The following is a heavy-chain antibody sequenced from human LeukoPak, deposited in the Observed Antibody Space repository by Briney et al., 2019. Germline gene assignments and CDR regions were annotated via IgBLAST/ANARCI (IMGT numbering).Heavy chain of an antibody. J-gene: IGHJ3*02. D-gene: IGHD3-10*01. CDR1: GGSISSGGYS. CDR2: IYHSGST. Sequence: SETLSLTCAVSGGSISSGGYSWSWIRQPPGKGLEWIGYIYHSGSTYYNPSLKSRVTISVDRSKNQFSLKLNSVTAADTAVYFCARQEGSGNNAFDIWGQGTMVTVSS. V-gene: IGHV4-30-2*01. CDR3: ARQEGSGNNAFDI.